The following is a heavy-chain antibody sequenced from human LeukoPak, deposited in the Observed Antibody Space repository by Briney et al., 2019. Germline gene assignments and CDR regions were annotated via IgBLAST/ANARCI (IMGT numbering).Heavy chain of an antibody. J-gene: IGHJ4*02. CDR2: INPNSGGT. D-gene: IGHD5-24*01. V-gene: IGHV1-2*02. Sequence: ASVKVSCKASGYTFTGYYMHWVRQAPGQGLEWMGWINPNSGGTNYAQKFQGRVTMTRDTSISTAYMELSRLRSDDTAVYYCARVGGRWLQLKYFDYWGQGTLVTVSS. CDR1: GYTFTGYY. CDR3: ARVGGRWLQLKYFDY.